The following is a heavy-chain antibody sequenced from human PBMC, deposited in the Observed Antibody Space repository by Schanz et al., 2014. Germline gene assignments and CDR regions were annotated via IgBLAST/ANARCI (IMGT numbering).Heavy chain of an antibody. V-gene: IGHV3-33*01. CDR2: IGYDGSEK. CDR1: GLNFDYYG. Sequence: QVQLVESGGGVVQPGRSLRLSCATSGLNFDYYGMNWVRQAPGKGLEWVANIGYDGSEKYYVDSVKGRFTISRDNSKNTLYLQMSSLKTEDTAVYYCVRLDVHDYWGQGTLVTVSS. D-gene: IGHD3-16*01. J-gene: IGHJ4*02. CDR3: VRLDVHDY.